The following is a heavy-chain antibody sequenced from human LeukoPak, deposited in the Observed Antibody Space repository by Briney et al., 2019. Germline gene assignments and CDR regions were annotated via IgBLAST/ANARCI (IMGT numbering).Heavy chain of an antibody. CDR1: GFTFSSYS. D-gene: IGHD3-10*01. Sequence: GGSLRLSCAASGFTFSSYSMNWVRQAPGKGLEWVSSISSSSSYIYYADSVKGRFTISRDNAKNSLYLQMNSLRAEDTAVYYCARDGLWFGELSGVDYWGQGTLVTVSS. CDR3: ARDGLWFGELSGVDY. J-gene: IGHJ4*02. CDR2: ISSSSSYI. V-gene: IGHV3-21*01.